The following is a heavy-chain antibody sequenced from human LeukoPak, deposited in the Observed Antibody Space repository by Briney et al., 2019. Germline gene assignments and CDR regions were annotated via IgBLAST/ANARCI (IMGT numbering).Heavy chain of an antibody. V-gene: IGHV4-39*01. J-gene: IGHJ5*02. CDR3: ARLTLTGVGGRGWFDA. D-gene: IGHD3-3*01. CDR1: GDSIRNSGWS. Sequence: PSETLSLTCIVSGDSIRNSGWSWGRIRQPPGKGLEWIGTMPYDENVSDNEIPSYNPSLKRRVTISADTSKNQLSLKVNSVTAADTASYYCARLTLTGVGGRGWFDAWGQGTLVIVSS. CDR2: MPYDENVSDNEIP.